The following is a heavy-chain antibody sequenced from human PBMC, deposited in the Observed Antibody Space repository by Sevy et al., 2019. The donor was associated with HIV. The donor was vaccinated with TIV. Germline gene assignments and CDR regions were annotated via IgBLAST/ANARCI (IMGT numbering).Heavy chain of an antibody. V-gene: IGHV3-48*01. J-gene: IGHJ5*01. Sequence: GGSLRLSCAASGFTFSAYSMNWVRQAPGKGLEWVSYISSSGTIYYADSVKGQLTISRENAKSSLYLQMNGLRAEDTAVYYCARAGGDCYSKNECWFVSWGQGTLVTVSS. CDR1: GFTFSAYS. D-gene: IGHD2-21*01. CDR3: ARAGGDCYSKNECWFVS. CDR2: ISSSGTI.